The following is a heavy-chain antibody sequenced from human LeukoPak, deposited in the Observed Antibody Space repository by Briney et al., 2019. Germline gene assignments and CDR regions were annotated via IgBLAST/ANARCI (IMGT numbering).Heavy chain of an antibody. CDR1: GGSISSYY. J-gene: IGHJ4*02. D-gene: IGHD5-18*01. CDR3: AKADTRLWLNY. CDR2: IYYSGST. Sequence: PSETLSLTCTVSGGSISSYYWSWIRQPPGKGLEWIGYIYYSGSTNYNPSLKSRVTISVDTSKNQFSLKLSSVTAADTAVYYCAKADTRLWLNYWGQGTLVTVSS. V-gene: IGHV4-59*08.